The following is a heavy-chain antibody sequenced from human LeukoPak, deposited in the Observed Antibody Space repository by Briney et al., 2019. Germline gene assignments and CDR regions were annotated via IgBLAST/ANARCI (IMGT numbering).Heavy chain of an antibody. J-gene: IGHJ4*02. CDR3: TRPNIAAAGTCNY. Sequence: GGSLRLSCAASGFTFSSYGMHWVRQAPGKGLEWVAVIWYDGSNKYYANSVKGRLTISRDNSKNTLYVQMNGLRAADTAVYYCTRPNIAAAGTCNYWGQGTLVTVSS. D-gene: IGHD6-13*01. CDR1: GFTFSSYG. CDR2: IWYDGSNK. V-gene: IGHV3-33*01.